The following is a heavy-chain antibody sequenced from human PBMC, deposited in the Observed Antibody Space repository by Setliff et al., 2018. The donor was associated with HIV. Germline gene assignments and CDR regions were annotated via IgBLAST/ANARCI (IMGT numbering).Heavy chain of an antibody. Sequence: SETLSLTCTVSGGSISSYYWSWIRQPAGKGLEWIGRIYTSGSTNYNPSLKSRVTMSVDASKNKFSLQLSSVTAADTAVYYCARQSTTSRDFDSWGQGTLVTVSS. CDR3: ARQSTTSRDFDS. CDR2: IYTSGST. V-gene: IGHV4-4*07. J-gene: IGHJ4*02. D-gene: IGHD2-2*01. CDR1: GGSISSYY.